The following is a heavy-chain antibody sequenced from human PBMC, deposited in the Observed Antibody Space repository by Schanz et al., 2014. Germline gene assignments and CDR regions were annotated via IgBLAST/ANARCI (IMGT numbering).Heavy chain of an antibody. V-gene: IGHV3-48*01. J-gene: IGHJ3*01. CDR2: ISSSSSTI. D-gene: IGHD3-22*01. CDR3: ARGREVVAKIFDV. Sequence: EVQLVESGGGLVQPRGSLRLSCAASEFSFSSFGMNWVRQAPGKGLEWVSYISSSSSTIYYADSVKGRFTISRDNAKNSLYLQMNSLRAEDTGMYYCARGREVVAKIFDVWGQGTMXTVSS. CDR1: EFSFSSFG.